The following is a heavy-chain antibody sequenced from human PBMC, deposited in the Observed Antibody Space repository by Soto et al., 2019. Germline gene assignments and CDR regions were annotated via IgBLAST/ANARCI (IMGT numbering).Heavy chain of an antibody. CDR2: IIPIFGTA. V-gene: IGHV1-69*13. J-gene: IGHJ4*02. CDR3: ARVYYDFWSGPRAFDY. CDR1: GGTFSSYA. D-gene: IGHD3-3*01. Sequence: SVKVSCKASGGTFSSYAISWVRQAPGQGLEWMGGIIPIFGTANYAQKFQGRVTITADESTSTAYMELSSLRSEDTAVYYCARVYYDFWSGPRAFDYWGQGTLVTVSS.